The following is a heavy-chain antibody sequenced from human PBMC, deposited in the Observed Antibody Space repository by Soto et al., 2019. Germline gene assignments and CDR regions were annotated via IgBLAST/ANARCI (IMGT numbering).Heavy chain of an antibody. CDR3: ARSLNSGPYDY. Sequence: PETLSLTCAVYGGSFSGYYWSWIRQPPGKGLEWIGEINHSGSTNYNPSLKSRVTISVDTSKNQFSLKLSSVTAADTAVYYCARSLNSGPYDYWGQGPLVTVSS. CDR2: INHSGST. CDR1: GGSFSGYY. J-gene: IGHJ4*02. D-gene: IGHD5-12*01. V-gene: IGHV4-34*01.